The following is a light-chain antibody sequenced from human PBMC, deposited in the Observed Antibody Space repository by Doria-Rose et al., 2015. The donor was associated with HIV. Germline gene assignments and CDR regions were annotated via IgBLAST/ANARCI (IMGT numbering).Light chain of an antibody. Sequence: SGSPGQSITISCTGTSSDVGGFGYVSWYQQHPGKAPKLMIYDVSNRPSGVSNRFSGSKSGDTASLTISGLQAEDEADYYCNSYTTSSTHNYVFGTGTKVTVL. J-gene: IGLJ1*01. CDR2: DVS. V-gene: IGLV2-14*03. CDR1: SSDVGGFGY. CDR3: NSYTTSSTHNYV.